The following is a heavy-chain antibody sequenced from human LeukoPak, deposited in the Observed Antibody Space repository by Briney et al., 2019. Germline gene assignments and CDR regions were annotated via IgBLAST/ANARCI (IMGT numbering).Heavy chain of an antibody. CDR1: GGSISSGGYY. V-gene: IGHV4-30-2*01. CDR3: ARVWGGYCSGGSCLRPFDY. CDR2: IYHSGST. D-gene: IGHD2-15*01. Sequence: SETLSLTCTVSGGSISSGGYYWSWIRQPPGKGLEWIGYIYHSGSTYYNPSLRSRVTISVDRSKNQFSLKLSSVTAADTAVYYCARVWGGYCSGGSCLRPFDYWGQGTLVTVSS. J-gene: IGHJ4*02.